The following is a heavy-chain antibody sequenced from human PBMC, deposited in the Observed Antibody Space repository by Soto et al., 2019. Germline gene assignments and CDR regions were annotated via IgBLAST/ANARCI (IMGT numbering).Heavy chain of an antibody. CDR1: GFTFDDYA. D-gene: IGHD1-1*01. V-gene: IGHV3-9*01. J-gene: IGHJ5*02. CDR2: INWNSGSI. Sequence: PGGSLRLSCAASGFTFDDYAMHWVRQAPGKGLEWVSGINWNSGSIGYADSVKGRFTISRDNAKNSLYLQMNSLRAEDTALYYCAKAIRPNWNDRDNWFDPWGQGTLVTVSS. CDR3: AKAIRPNWNDRDNWFDP.